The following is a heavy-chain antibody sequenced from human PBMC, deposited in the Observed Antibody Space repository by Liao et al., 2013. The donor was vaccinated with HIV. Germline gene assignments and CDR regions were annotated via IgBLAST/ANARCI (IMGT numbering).Heavy chain of an antibody. D-gene: IGHD1-1*01. CDR1: GGSFSGYY. V-gene: IGHV4-34*01. CDR3: ATNDVVSSTLDY. CDR2: INHSGST. Sequence: QVQLQQWGAGLLKPSETLSLTCAVYGGSFSGYYWNWIRQPPGKGLEWIGEINHSGSTNYSPSLKSRVTISVDTSKNQFSLKLTSVTAADTAVYYCATNDVVSSTLDYWGQGTLVTVSS. J-gene: IGHJ4*02.